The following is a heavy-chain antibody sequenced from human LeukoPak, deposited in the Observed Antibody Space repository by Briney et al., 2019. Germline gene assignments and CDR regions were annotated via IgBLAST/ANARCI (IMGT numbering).Heavy chain of an antibody. CDR2: ISWNSGSI. CDR1: GFTFSSYA. J-gene: IGHJ3*02. D-gene: IGHD3-10*01. V-gene: IGHV3-9*01. CDR3: AKGVRITMVRGAFDI. Sequence: SLRLSCAASGFTFSSYAMHWVRQAPGKGLEWVSGISWNSGSIGYADSVKGRFTISRNNAKNSLYLQMNSLRAEDTALYYCAKGVRITMVRGAFDIWGQGTMVTVSS.